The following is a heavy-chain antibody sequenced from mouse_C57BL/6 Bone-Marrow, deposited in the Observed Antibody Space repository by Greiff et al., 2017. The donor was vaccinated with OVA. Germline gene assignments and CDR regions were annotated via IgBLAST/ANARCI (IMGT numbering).Heavy chain of an antibody. D-gene: IGHD1-1*01. CDR3: TGSTSYYGSGYPY. J-gene: IGHJ2*01. CDR1: GYTFTSYW. Sequence: VQLQQSGTVLARPGASVKMSCKTSGYTFTSYWMHWVKQRPGQGLEWIGAIYPGNSDTSYNQKFKGKAKLTAVTSASTAYMELSSLTNEDSAVYYCTGSTSYYGSGYPYWGQGTTLTVSS. V-gene: IGHV1-5*01. CDR2: IYPGNSDT.